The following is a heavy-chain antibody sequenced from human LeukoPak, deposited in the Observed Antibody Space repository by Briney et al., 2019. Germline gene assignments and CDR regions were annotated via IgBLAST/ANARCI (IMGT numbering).Heavy chain of an antibody. D-gene: IGHD5-18*01. V-gene: IGHV3-30*18. CDR2: ISYDGSNK. Sequence: GGSLRLSCAPSGFTVSSNYITWVRQAPGKGLEWVAVISYDGSNKYYADSVKGRFTISRDNSKNTLYLQMNSLRAEDTAVYYCAKDRYSYGPSDYWGQGTLVTVSS. CDR3: AKDRYSYGPSDY. CDR1: GFTVSSNY. J-gene: IGHJ4*02.